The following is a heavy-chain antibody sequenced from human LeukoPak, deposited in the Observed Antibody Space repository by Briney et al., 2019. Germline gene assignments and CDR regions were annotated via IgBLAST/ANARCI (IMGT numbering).Heavy chain of an antibody. CDR3: ARGSGSYYKGPFDY. Sequence: GGSLRLSCAASGFTFSSYAMHWVRQAPGKGLEYVSAISSNGGSTYYANSVKGRFTISRDNSKNTLYLQMGSLRAEDMAVYFCARGSGSYYKGPFDYWGQGTLVTVSS. J-gene: IGHJ4*02. D-gene: IGHD3-10*01. CDR2: ISSNGGST. CDR1: GFTFSSYA. V-gene: IGHV3-64*01.